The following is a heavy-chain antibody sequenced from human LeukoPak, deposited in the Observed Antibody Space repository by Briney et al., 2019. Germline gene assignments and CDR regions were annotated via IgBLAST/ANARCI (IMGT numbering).Heavy chain of an antibody. Sequence: SQTLSLTCSVSGGSISSGDYYWSWIRQPPGKGLEWIGYIYYSGSTYYNPSLKSQVTISVDTSKNQFSLKLSSVTAADTAVYYCARGPPLSGNYYYFTFDYWGQGNLVTVSS. CDR3: ARGPPLSGNYYYFTFDY. D-gene: IGHD1-26*01. J-gene: IGHJ4*02. V-gene: IGHV4-30-4*01. CDR1: GGSISSGDYY. CDR2: IYYSGST.